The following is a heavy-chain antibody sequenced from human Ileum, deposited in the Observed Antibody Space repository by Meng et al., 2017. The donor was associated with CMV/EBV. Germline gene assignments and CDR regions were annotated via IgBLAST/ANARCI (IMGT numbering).Heavy chain of an antibody. D-gene: IGHD2-21*01. V-gene: IGHV3-30*02. CDR1: EFTFINHG. CDR2: IRHDGNK. J-gene: IGHJ4*02. Sequence: GESLKISCAASEFTFINHGMHWVRQAPGKGLEGVSFIRHDGNKYYADSVKGRFTIYRDNSKDTLYLQINSLRDEEKAMYYCARDQGFPWIVVVHPPLTPFDHWGQGTLVTVSS. CDR3: ARDQGFPWIVVVHPPLTPFDH.